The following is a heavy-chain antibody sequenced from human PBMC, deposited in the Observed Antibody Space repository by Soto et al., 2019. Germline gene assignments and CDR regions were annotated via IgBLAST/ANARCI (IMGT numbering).Heavy chain of an antibody. J-gene: IGHJ4*02. CDR2: ISAYNGNT. Sequence: QVQLVQSGAEVKKPGASVKVSCKASGYTFTSYGISWVRQAPGQGLEWMGWISAYNGNTNYAQKLQGRVTMTTDTSTSTAYMELRSLRSDDTAVYYCARVPYYDVWSGYSPPDYWGQGTLVTVSS. D-gene: IGHD3-3*01. CDR1: GYTFTSYG. CDR3: ARVPYYDVWSGYSPPDY. V-gene: IGHV1-18*04.